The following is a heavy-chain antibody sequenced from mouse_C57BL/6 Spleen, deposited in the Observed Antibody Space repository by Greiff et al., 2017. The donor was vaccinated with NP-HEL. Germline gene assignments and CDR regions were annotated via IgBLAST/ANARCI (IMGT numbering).Heavy chain of an antibody. CDR3: ARASSYYGSSYAMDY. V-gene: IGHV3-6*01. CDR1: GYSITSGYY. D-gene: IGHD1-1*01. J-gene: IGHJ4*01. Sequence: EVKLQESGPGLVKPSQSLSLTCSVTGYSITSGYYWNWIRQFPGNKLEWMGYISYDGSNNYNPSLKNRISITRDTSKNQFFLKLNSVTTEDTATYYCARASSYYGSSYAMDYWGQGTSVTVSS. CDR2: ISYDGSN.